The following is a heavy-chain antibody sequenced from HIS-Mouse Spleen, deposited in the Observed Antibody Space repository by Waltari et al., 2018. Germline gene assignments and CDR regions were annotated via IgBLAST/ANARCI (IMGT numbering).Heavy chain of an antibody. CDR1: GFTFDDYA. D-gene: IGHD4-17*01. Sequence: EYRGGLVQPGRSLRLSCAASGFTFDDYAMHWVRQAPGKGLEWVSGISWNSGSIGYADSVKGRFTISRDNAKNSLYLQMNSLRAEDTALYYCAKGLGMTVIDYWGQGTLVTVSS. J-gene: IGHJ4*02. V-gene: IGHV3-9*01. CDR2: ISWNSGSI. CDR3: AKGLGMTVIDY.